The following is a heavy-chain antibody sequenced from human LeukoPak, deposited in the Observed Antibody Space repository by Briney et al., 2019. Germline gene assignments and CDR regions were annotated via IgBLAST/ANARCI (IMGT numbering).Heavy chain of an antibody. D-gene: IGHD3-9*01. CDR1: GFTFDDYG. CDR3: ARDSPRSVALRYFDWLSQGAFDY. J-gene: IGHJ4*02. CDR2: INWNGGST. Sequence: GGSLRLSCEASGFTFDDYGMSWVRQVPGKGLEWVSGINWNGGSTGYADSVKGRFTISRDNAKNSLYLEMNSLRAEDTAVYYCARDSPRSVALRYFDWLSQGAFDYWGQGTLVTVSS. V-gene: IGHV3-20*04.